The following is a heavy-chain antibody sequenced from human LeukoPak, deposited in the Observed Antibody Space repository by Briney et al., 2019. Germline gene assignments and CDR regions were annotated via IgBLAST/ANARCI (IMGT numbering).Heavy chain of an antibody. Sequence: ASVKVSCKASGGTFSSYAISWVRQAPGQGLEWMGGIIPIFGTANYAQKFQGRVTITTDESTSTAYMELSSLRSEDTAVYYCARAQCSSSWTPYYYYMDVWGKGTTVTVSS. D-gene: IGHD6-13*01. V-gene: IGHV1-69*05. J-gene: IGHJ6*03. CDR2: IIPIFGTA. CDR1: GGTFSSYA. CDR3: ARAQCSSSWTPYYYYMDV.